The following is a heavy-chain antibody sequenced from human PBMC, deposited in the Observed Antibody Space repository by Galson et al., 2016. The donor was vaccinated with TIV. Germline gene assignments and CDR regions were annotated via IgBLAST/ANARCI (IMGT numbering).Heavy chain of an antibody. D-gene: IGHD3-22*01. Sequence: SVKVSCKASGYTFSNYGVSWVRQAPGQGLEWMGWISAFDGNTHYTQTLQGRVSMTTDTSTSTAYMELRSLRSDDTGIYYCARDRGSMTMILVIDYYYGMDVWGQGTTVTVSS. CDR3: ARDRGSMTMILVIDYYYGMDV. CDR1: GYTFSNYG. V-gene: IGHV1-18*04. J-gene: IGHJ6*02. CDR2: ISAFDGNT.